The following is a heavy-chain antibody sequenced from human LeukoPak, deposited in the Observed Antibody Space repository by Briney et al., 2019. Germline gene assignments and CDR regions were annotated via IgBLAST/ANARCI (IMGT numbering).Heavy chain of an antibody. Sequence: GGSLRLSCAASGFTFSSYGMHWVRQAPGKGLEWVAVISYDGSNKYYADSVKGRFTISRDNSKNTLYLQMNSLRAEDMAVYYCALSVRSSKIFDYWGQGTLVTVSS. D-gene: IGHD6-6*01. CDR3: ALSVRSSKIFDY. CDR2: ISYDGSNK. J-gene: IGHJ4*02. V-gene: IGHV3-30*03. CDR1: GFTFSSYG.